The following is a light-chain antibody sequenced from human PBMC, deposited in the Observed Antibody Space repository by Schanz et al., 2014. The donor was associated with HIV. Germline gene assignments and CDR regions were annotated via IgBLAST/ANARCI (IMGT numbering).Light chain of an antibody. V-gene: IGLV1-44*01. Sequence: QPVLTQPPSASGTPGQRVTISCSGSSSSIKTNAVNWFQQLPGTAPKLLIYNTYHRPSGVPDRFSGSESGTSASLAISGLQSEDEADYYCAAWDDSLNGWVFGGGTKVTVL. CDR2: NTY. J-gene: IGLJ3*02. CDR3: AAWDDSLNGWV. CDR1: SSSIKTNA.